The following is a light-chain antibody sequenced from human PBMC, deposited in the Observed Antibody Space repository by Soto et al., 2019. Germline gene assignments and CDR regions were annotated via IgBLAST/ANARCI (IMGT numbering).Light chain of an antibody. CDR2: YGN. Sequence: SYELTQPPSVSVAPGKTARITCGGNNSGSNSVHWYQQKAGQAPVLVIYYGNDRPSGIPERFSGSNSGNTATLTISRVEAGDEADYYCQVWDSSSDRVVFGGGTQLTVL. CDR3: QVWDSSSDRVV. V-gene: IGLV3-21*04. J-gene: IGLJ2*01. CDR1: NSGSNS.